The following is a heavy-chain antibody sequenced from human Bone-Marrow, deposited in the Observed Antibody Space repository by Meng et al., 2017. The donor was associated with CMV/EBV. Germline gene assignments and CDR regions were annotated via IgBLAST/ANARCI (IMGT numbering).Heavy chain of an antibody. CDR1: TFSSYA. CDR3: AIIRGVTMVRGVHNWFDP. V-gene: IGHV1-69*05. CDR2: IIPIFGTA. J-gene: IGHJ5*02. Sequence: TFSSYAISWVQQAPGQGLELMGGIIPIFGTANYAQKFQGRVTITTDESTSTAYMELSSLRSEDTAVYYCAIIRGVTMVRGVHNWFDPWGQGTLVTVSS. D-gene: IGHD3-10*01.